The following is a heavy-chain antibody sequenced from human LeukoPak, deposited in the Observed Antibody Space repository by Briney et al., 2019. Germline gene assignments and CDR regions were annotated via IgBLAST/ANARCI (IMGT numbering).Heavy chain of an antibody. CDR1: GSSISSGGYY. J-gene: IGHJ4*02. D-gene: IGHD5-24*01. CDR2: IYYSGST. V-gene: IGHV4-31*03. Sequence: PSETLSLTCTVSGSSISSGGYYWSWIRQHPGKGLEWIGYIYYSGSTYYNPSLKSRVTISVDTSKNQFSLKLSSVTAADTAVYYCASSVEMATITLDYWGQGTLVTVSS. CDR3: ASSVEMATITLDY.